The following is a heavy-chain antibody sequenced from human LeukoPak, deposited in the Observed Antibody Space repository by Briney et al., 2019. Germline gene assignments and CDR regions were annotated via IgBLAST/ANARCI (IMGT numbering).Heavy chain of an antibody. CDR1: GVTFSSYA. V-gene: IGHV3-23*01. CDR2: ISGSGGST. Sequence: GGSLRLSCAASGVTFSSYAMSWVRQAPGKGLEWVSAISGSGGSTYYADSVKGRFTISRDNSKNTLYLQMNSLRAEDTAVYYCAKVIGYCSGGSCTDAFDIWGQGTMVTVSS. CDR3: AKVIGYCSGGSCTDAFDI. D-gene: IGHD2-15*01. J-gene: IGHJ3*02.